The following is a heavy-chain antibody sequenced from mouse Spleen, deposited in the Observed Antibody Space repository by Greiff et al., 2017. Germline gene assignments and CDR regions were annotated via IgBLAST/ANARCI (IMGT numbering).Heavy chain of an antibody. J-gene: IGHJ4*01. CDR3: ARGGNYVRPYAMDY. D-gene: IGHD2-1*01. Sequence: VKLMESGAELVRPGASVKLSCKASGYTFTAYYINWVKQSPGQGLEWIARFYPGSGNTYYNEKFKGKATLTAEKSSSTAYMQLSSLTSEDSAVYFCARGGNYVRPYAMDYWGQGTSVTVSS. V-gene: IGHV1-76*01. CDR2: FYPGSGNT. CDR1: GYTFTAYY.